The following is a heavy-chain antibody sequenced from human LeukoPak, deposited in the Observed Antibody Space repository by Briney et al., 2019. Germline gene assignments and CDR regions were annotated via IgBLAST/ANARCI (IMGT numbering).Heavy chain of an antibody. Sequence: PSETLSLTCTVSGGSISSSSYYWGWIRQPPGKGLEWIGSIYYSGSTYYNPSLKSRVTISVDTSKNQFSLKLSSVTAADTAVYYCASLVVVPGSFGYWGQGTLVTVSS. D-gene: IGHD2-2*01. V-gene: IGHV4-39*01. CDR3: ASLVVVPGSFGY. CDR2: IYYSGST. J-gene: IGHJ4*02. CDR1: GGSISSSSYY.